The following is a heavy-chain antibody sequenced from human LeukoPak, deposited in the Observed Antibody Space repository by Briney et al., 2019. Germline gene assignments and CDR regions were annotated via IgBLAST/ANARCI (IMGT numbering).Heavy chain of an antibody. CDR2: IYYSGST. CDR3: ARGGMTTVTT. V-gene: IGHV4-59*08. Sequence: PSETLSLTCTVSGGSISSYYRSWIRQPPGKGLEWIGYIYYSGSTNYNPSLKSRVTISVDTSKNQFSLKLSSVTAADTAVYYCARGGMTTVTTWGQGTLVTVSS. J-gene: IGHJ4*02. CDR1: GGSISSYY. D-gene: IGHD4-17*01.